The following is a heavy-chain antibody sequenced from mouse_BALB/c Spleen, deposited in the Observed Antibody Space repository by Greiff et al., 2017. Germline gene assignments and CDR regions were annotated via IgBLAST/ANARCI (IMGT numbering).Heavy chain of an antibody. CDR1: GYSITSGYY. CDR3: ARGGSTWWYFDV. Sequence: EVKLVESGPGLVKPSQSLSLTCSVTGYSITSGYYWNWIRQFPGNKLEWMGYISYDGSNNYNPSLKNRISITRDTSKNQFFLKLNSVTTEDTATYYCARGGSTWWYFDVWGAGTTVTVSS. CDR2: ISYDGSN. V-gene: IGHV3-6*02. J-gene: IGHJ1*01. D-gene: IGHD2-1*01.